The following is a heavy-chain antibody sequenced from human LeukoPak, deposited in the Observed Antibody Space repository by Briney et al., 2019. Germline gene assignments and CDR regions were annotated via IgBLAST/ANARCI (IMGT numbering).Heavy chain of an antibody. J-gene: IGHJ4*02. D-gene: IGHD3-10*01. CDR3: ARARVTMVRGVISATYFDC. CDR1: GYSLTSYW. CDR2: IYPGDSDT. Sequence: GESLKIFCKGSGYSLTSYWIGWVRQIPGKGLEGMGIIYPGDSDTRYSPSLQGQVTISADKSISTAYLQWSSLKASDTAMYYCARARVTMVRGVISATYFDCWRQGALVTVCS. V-gene: IGHV5-51*01.